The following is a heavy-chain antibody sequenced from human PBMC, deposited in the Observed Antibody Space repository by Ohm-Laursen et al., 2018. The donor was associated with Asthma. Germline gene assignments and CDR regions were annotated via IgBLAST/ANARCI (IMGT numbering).Heavy chain of an antibody. J-gene: IGHJ1*01. V-gene: IGHV3-21*01. Sequence: SLRLSCAASGYTFSRDSIHWVRQIPGKGLEWAASISTASTFIYYADSVRGRFTTSRDNARNSVYLQMNSLRAEDTALYYCARIGPEWELPGREYSLHHWGEGTLVTVSS. CDR1: GYTFSRDS. D-gene: IGHD1-26*01. CDR3: ARIGPEWELPGREYSLHH. CDR2: ISTASTFI.